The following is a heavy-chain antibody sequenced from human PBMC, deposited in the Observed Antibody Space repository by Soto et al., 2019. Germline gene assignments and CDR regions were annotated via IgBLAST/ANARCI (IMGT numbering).Heavy chain of an antibody. J-gene: IGHJ4*02. V-gene: IGHV3-23*01. D-gene: IGHD2-2*01. Sequence: GGSLRLSCTASGFTFSSYAMTWVRQAQGKGLDWVSTISSSGGGTYYADSVKGRFTISRDNSRNTLYLQMNSLRAEDTAVYYCAKRGYCSTTTCYGNFDYWGQGALVTVSS. CDR3: AKRGYCSTTTCYGNFDY. CDR2: ISSSGGGT. CDR1: GFTFSSYA.